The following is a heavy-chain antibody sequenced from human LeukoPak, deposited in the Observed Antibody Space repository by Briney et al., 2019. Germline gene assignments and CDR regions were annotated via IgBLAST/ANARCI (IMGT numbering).Heavy chain of an antibody. V-gene: IGHV4-4*02. CDR3: AREGDPTGSYYNY. Sequence: PSETLSLTCDVSGVSISISNRWSWVRQPPGQGLEWIGEIHHSGSTNYSPSLKSRVTISVDKSKNQFSLNLNSVTAADTAVYYCAREGDPTGSYYNYWGQGILVTVSS. CDR1: GVSISISNR. D-gene: IGHD3-10*01. CDR2: IHHSGST. J-gene: IGHJ4*02.